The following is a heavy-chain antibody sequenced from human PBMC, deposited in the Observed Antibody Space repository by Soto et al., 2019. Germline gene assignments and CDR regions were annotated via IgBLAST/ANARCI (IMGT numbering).Heavy chain of an antibody. CDR3: ARDGMTTVTTYAFDI. J-gene: IGHJ3*02. Sequence: QVQLVESGGGVVQPGRSLRLSCAASGFTFSSYGMHWVRQAPGKGLEWVAVIWYDGSNKYYADSVKGRFTISRDNSKNTLYLQMSSLRAEDTAVYYCARDGMTTVTTYAFDIWGQGTMVTVSS. D-gene: IGHD4-4*01. V-gene: IGHV3-33*01. CDR2: IWYDGSNK. CDR1: GFTFSSYG.